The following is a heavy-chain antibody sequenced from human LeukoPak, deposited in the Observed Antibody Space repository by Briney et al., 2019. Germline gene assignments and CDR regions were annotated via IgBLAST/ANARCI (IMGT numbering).Heavy chain of an antibody. D-gene: IGHD2-21*02. Sequence: TSETLSLTCAVYGGSFSGYYWSWIRQPPGKGLEWIGYIYYSGSTNYNPSLKSRVTISVDTSKNQFSLKLSSVTAADTAVYYCARGRNPGWRPLDAFDIWGQGTMVTVSS. CDR1: GGSFSGYY. J-gene: IGHJ3*02. CDR3: ARGRNPGWRPLDAFDI. CDR2: IYYSGST. V-gene: IGHV4-59*01.